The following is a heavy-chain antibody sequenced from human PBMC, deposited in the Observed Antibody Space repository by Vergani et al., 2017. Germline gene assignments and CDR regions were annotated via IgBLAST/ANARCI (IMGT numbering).Heavy chain of an antibody. CDR2: FSYDGSNK. D-gene: IGHD2-2*01. J-gene: IGHJ4*02. V-gene: IGHV3-30*18. Sequence: QVQLVESGGGVVQPGRSLRLSCAASGFTFSSYGIHWVRQAPGRGLEWVAVFSYDGSNKYYPDSVKGRFTISRDNSKNTLYLQMNSLRAEDTAVYYCAKDLGSSTSSTFDYWGQGTLVTVSS. CDR1: GFTFSSYG. CDR3: AKDLGSSTSSTFDY.